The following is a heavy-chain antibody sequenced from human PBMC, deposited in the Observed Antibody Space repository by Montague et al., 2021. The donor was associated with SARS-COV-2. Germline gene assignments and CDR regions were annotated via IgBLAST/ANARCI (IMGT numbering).Heavy chain of an antibody. J-gene: IGHJ4*02. D-gene: IGHD4/OR15-4a*01. Sequence: SETLSLTCTFSSDSINSYYWGWIRQPPGKRLEWLGYVYSSGTTNYNPSLNSRIAISVDTSKNQFSLRLDSVTAADTAIYYCATLTQSNGDFWGQGALVTVS. CDR1: SDSINSYY. CDR2: VYSSGTT. CDR3: ATLTQSNGDF. V-gene: IGHV4-4*08.